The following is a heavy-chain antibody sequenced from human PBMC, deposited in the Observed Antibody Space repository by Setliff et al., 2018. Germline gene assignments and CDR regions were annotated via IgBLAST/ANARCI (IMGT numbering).Heavy chain of an antibody. Sequence: SETLSLTCAVSGGSLNSGSYYWSWIRQSTERGLEWLGRLHTSGSTTYNPALNSRVTISVDTSTNQFSLRLTSLTAADTAVYFCTRDNTILGATDHWGQGTLVTVSS. J-gene: IGHJ5*02. CDR1: GGSLNSGSYY. CDR2: LHTSGST. V-gene: IGHV4-61*02. CDR3: TRDNTILGATDH. D-gene: IGHD1-26*01.